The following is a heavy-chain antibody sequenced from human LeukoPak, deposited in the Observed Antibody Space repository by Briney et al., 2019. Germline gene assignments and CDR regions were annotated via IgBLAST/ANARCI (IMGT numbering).Heavy chain of an antibody. CDR3: TRPFYCSSTSCYEDY. CDR1: RFTFSGSA. D-gene: IGHD2-2*01. Sequence: PGGSLKLSCAASRFTFSGSAMHWIRQASGKGLELVGRIRSKANSYATAYAASVKGRFTISRDDSKNTAYLQMNSLKTEDTAVYYCTRPFYCSSTSCYEDYWGQGTLVTVSS. V-gene: IGHV3-73*01. J-gene: IGHJ4*02. CDR2: IRSKANSYAT.